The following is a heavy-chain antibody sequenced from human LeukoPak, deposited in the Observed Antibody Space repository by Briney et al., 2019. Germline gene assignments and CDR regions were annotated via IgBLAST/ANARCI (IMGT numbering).Heavy chain of an antibody. CDR1: GFTFNIYT. J-gene: IGHJ4*02. CDR3: AGDPTSTYQFDS. D-gene: IGHD2-2*01. CDR2: ISSSSSTK. V-gene: IGHV3-48*02. Sequence: GGSLRLSCAASGFTFNIYTMNWVRQAPGKGLEWVAYISSSSSTKYYADSVKGRFTISRDNAKNSLYLQMNSLRDEDTAVYYCAGDPTSTYQFDSWGQGTLVTVSS.